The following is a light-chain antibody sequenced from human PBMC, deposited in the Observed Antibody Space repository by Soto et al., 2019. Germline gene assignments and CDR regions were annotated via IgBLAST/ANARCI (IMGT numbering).Light chain of an antibody. CDR1: QSVTSSY. J-gene: IGKJ1*01. V-gene: IGKV3-20*01. Sequence: EIVLTQSPGTLSLSPGERVTLSCRASQSVTSSYLAWYQQKPGQAPRRLIYGASIRATGIPDRFSGSGSGTDFTLTISRLEPEDFALYFCQQYHSSPLTFGQGTKVDIK. CDR3: QQYHSSPLT. CDR2: GAS.